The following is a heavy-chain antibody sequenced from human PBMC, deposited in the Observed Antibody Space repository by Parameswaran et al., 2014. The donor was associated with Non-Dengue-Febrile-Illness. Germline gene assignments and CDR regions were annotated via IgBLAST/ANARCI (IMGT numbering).Heavy chain of an antibody. CDR2: ISSNGGST. V-gene: IGHV3-64D*06. J-gene: IGHJ4*02. CDR3: VKDSSIAVAGTDGAEIDY. Sequence: VRQAPGKGLEYVSAISSNGGSTYYADSVKGRFTISRDNSKNTLYLQMSSLRAEDTAVYYCVKDSSIAVAGTDGAEIDYWGQGTLVTVSS. D-gene: IGHD6-19*01.